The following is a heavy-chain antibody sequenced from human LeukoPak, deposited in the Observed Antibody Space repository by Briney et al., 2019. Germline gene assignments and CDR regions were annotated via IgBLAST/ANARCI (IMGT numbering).Heavy chain of an antibody. CDR3: TRDPFSSGWSDS. J-gene: IGHJ4*02. V-gene: IGHV4-38-2*02. CDR1: GYSISSGFY. D-gene: IGHD6-19*01. Sequence: PSETLSLTCEVSGYSISSGFYWGWIRQTPRKGLEWIGSIYHIGSVFYNPSLKSRVNISVDTSKYQFSLNLISVTAADTALYFCTRDPFSSGWSDSWGPGILVTVAS. CDR2: IYHIGSV.